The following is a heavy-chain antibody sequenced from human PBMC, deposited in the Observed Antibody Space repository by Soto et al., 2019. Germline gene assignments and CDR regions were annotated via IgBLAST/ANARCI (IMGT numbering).Heavy chain of an antibody. J-gene: IGHJ4*02. CDR3: AREIYDYYDSSGFDY. CDR2: INSDGSIT. Sequence: PGGSLRLSCGASGFTFSNFWMYWVRQAPGKGLVWVSRINSDGSITTYADSVKGRFTVSRDNAKKTVFLQMNSLRAEDTAVYYCAREIYDYYDSSGFDYWGQGALVTVSS. V-gene: IGHV3-74*01. CDR1: GFTFSNFW. D-gene: IGHD3-22*01.